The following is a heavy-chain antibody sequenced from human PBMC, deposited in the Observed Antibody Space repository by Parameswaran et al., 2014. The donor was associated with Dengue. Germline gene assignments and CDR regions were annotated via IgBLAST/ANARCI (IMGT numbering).Heavy chain of an antibody. J-gene: IGHJ4*02. CDR3: ARDTSNHFDY. D-gene: IGHD4-11*01. Sequence: VRQAPGKGLEWVANIKQDGSEKYYVDSVKGRFTISRDNAKNSLYLQMNSLRAEDTAVYYCARDTSNHFDYWGQGTLVTVSS. V-gene: IGHV3-7*01. CDR2: IKQDGSEK.